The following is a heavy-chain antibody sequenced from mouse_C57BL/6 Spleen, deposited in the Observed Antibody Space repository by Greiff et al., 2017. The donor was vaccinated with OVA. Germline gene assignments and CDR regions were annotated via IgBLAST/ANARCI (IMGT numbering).Heavy chain of an antibody. Sequence: QVQLQQSGAELVKPGASVKISCKASGYAFSSYWMNWVKQRPGKGLEWIGQIYPGDGDTNYNGKFKGKATLTVDKSSSTAYMQLSSLTSEDSAVYYCARGESYDYDDAMDYWGQGTSVTVSS. CDR2: IYPGDGDT. CDR3: ARGESYDYDDAMDY. CDR1: GYAFSSYW. D-gene: IGHD2-4*01. V-gene: IGHV1-80*01. J-gene: IGHJ4*01.